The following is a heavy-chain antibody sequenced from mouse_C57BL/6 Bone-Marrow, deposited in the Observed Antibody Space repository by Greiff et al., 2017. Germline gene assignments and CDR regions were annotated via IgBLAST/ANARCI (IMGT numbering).Heavy chain of an antibody. J-gene: IGHJ1*03. CDR2: IRNKANGYTT. V-gene: IGHV7-3*01. CDR1: GFTFTDYY. Sequence: EVKLVEPGGGLVQPGGSLSLSCAASGFTFTDYYMSWVRQPPGKALEWLGFIRNKANGYTTEYSSSVKGRFTISRNNSPSVLYLQMHALGAEYSATYYCTRCGGIYWYFDVWGTGTTVTVSS. CDR3: TRCGGIYWYFDV.